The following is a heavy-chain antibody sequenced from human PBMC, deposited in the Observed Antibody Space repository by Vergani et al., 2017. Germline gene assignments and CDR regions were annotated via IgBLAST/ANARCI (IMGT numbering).Heavy chain of an antibody. CDR2: ISSSSSTI. Sequence: EVQLVESGGGLVQPGGSLRLSCAASGFTFSSYSMNWVRQAPGEGLEWVSYISSSSSTIYYADSVKGRFTISRDNAKNSLYLQMNSLRAEDTAVYYCAKYRRDFWSGYYFDYWGQGTLVTVSS. CDR3: AKYRRDFWSGYYFDY. CDR1: GFTFSSYS. J-gene: IGHJ4*02. V-gene: IGHV3-48*04. D-gene: IGHD3-3*01.